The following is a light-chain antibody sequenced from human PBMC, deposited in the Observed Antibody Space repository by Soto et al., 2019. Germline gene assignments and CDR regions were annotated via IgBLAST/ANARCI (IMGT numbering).Light chain of an antibody. CDR3: QQYYSTPQT. V-gene: IGKV4-1*01. Sequence: DIVMTQSPDSLAVSLGERATIKCKSSQSVLYSSNNKNYLAWYQQKLGQPPKLLIYWASTRESGVPDRFSGSGSGTDFTLTISSLQAEDVAVYYCQQYYSTPQTFGQGTKLEIK. CDR1: QSVLYSSNNKNY. CDR2: WAS. J-gene: IGKJ2*01.